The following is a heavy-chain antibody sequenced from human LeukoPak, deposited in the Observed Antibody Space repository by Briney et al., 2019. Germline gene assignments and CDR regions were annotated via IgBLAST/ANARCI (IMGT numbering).Heavy chain of an antibody. V-gene: IGHV1-46*01. D-gene: IGHD3-22*01. J-gene: IGHJ4*02. CDR2: INPSGGST. Sequence: ASVKVSCKASGYTFTSYYMHWVRQAPGQGLEWMGIINPSGGSTSYAQKFQGRVTMTRDTSTSTVYMELSSLRSEDTAVYYCASSGRPYYYDSSGYYPDYWGQGTPVTVSS. CDR3: ASSGRPYYYDSSGYYPDY. CDR1: GYTFTSYY.